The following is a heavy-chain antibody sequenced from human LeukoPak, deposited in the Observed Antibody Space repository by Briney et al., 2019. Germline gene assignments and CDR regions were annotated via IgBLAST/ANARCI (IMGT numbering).Heavy chain of an antibody. Sequence: SEALSLTCTVSGYSISSGYYWGWIRQPPGKGLEWIGNIYHSGSTYYNPSLKSRVTISVDTSKNQFSLRLSSVTAADTAVYYCARDFRSEYSSTVWFDPWGQGTLVTVSS. CDR3: ARDFRSEYSSTVWFDP. CDR2: IYHSGST. CDR1: GYSISSGYY. V-gene: IGHV4-38-2*02. D-gene: IGHD6-6*01. J-gene: IGHJ5*02.